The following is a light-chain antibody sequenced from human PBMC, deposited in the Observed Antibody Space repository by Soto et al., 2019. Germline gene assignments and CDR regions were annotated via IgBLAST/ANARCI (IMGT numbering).Light chain of an antibody. J-gene: IGKJ1*01. CDR2: KAS. CDR1: QSISSW. V-gene: IGKV1-5*03. Sequence: DIQMTQSPSTLSASVGDRVTITCRASQSISSWLAWYQQKPGKAPKLLIYKASTLQSGVPSRFSVSGSETASILAISSLQPDASATYYCQQYNVNLTFGQWNKVEIK. CDR3: QQYNVNLT.